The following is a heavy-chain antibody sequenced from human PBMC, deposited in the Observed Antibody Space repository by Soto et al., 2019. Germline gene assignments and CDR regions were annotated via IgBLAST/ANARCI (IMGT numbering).Heavy chain of an antibody. V-gene: IGHV3-33*01. CDR3: ARDPGMDV. Sequence: GGSLRLSCAASGFTFTSYGMHWVRQAPGKGLEWVAEMYYDGINKYYGASVKGRFTLSRDNLKNTLYLQMNSLRAEDTAVYYCARDPGMDVWGQGTTVTVSS. J-gene: IGHJ6*02. CDR1: GFTFTSYG. CDR2: MYYDGINK.